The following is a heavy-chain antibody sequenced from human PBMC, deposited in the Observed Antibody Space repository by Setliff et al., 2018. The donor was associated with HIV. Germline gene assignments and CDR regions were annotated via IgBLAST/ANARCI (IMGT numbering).Heavy chain of an antibody. CDR3: AKDFGYDSSRPEYFQH. D-gene: IGHD3-22*01. CDR2: ISWDGGST. J-gene: IGHJ1*01. V-gene: IGHV3-43*01. CDR1: GSTFDDYI. Sequence: GGSLRLSCAASGSTFDDYIMHWVRQAPGKGLEWVSLISWDGGSTYYADSVKGRFTISRDNSKNSLYLQMNSLKTEDTALYYCAKDFGYDSSRPEYFQHWGQGTLVTVSS.